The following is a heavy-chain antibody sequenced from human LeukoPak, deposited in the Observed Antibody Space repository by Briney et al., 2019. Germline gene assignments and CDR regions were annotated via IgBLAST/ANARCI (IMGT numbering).Heavy chain of an antibody. CDR1: GYTFTGYY. D-gene: IGHD5-24*01. CDR2: INPNSGGT. V-gene: IGHV1-2*02. Sequence: ASVKVSCQASGYTFTGYYMHWVRQAPGQGLEWMGWINPNSGGTNYAQKFQGRVTMTRDTSISTAYMELSRLRSDDTAVYYCARDGDGYNLFDYWGQGTLVTVSS. J-gene: IGHJ4*02. CDR3: ARDGDGYNLFDY.